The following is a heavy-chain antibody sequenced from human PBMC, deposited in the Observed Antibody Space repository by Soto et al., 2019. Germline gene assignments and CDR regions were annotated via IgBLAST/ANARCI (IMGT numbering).Heavy chain of an antibody. CDR3: ARARNWNFGTNWFDP. V-gene: IGHV4-59*01. CDR2: LYYSGST. Sequence: QVQLQESGPGLVKPSETLSLTCTVSGGSISSYYWSWIRQPPGKGLAWIGYLYYSGSTNYNPSLKSRVTISVDTSKNQFSLKLSSVTAADTAVYYCARARNWNFGTNWFDPWGQGTLVTVSS. D-gene: IGHD1-7*01. J-gene: IGHJ5*02. CDR1: GGSISSYY.